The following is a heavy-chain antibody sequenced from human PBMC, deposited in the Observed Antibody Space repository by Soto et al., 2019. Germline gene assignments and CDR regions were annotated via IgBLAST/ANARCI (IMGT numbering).Heavy chain of an antibody. CDR1: GITVSCYA. Sequence: GWSLRPSSSAYGITVSCYATSWIRQAPGEGLEWVSAIRSSGGSTYYADSVKGRYTISRDNSKNTLYLQMNSLRAEDTAVYYCAKDLAFTNSGFDYWGQGTLVTVSS. CDR3: AKDLAFTNSGFDY. V-gene: IGHV3-23*01. D-gene: IGHD3-10*01. J-gene: IGHJ4*02. CDR2: IRSSGGST.